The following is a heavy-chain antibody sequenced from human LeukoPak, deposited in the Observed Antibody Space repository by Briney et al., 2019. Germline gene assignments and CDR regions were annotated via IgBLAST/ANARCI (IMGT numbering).Heavy chain of an antibody. V-gene: IGHV1-69*01. D-gene: IGHD5-18*01. CDR3: ARRRGYSYGTFDY. CDR2: IIPIFGTA. CDR1: GGTFSSYA. Sequence: SVKVSCKASGGTFSSYAISWVRQAPGQGLEWMGGIIPIFGTANYAQMFQGRVTITADESTGTAYMELSSLRSEDTAVYYCARRRGYSYGTFDYWGQGTLVTVSS. J-gene: IGHJ4*02.